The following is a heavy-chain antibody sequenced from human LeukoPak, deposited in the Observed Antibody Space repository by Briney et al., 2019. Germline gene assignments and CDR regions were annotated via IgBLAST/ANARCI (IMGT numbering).Heavy chain of an antibody. Sequence: PSETLSLTCTVSGGSVSSGSYYWSWIRQPPGKGLERIGYIYYSGSTKYNPSLKSRVTISVDTSKNQFSLKLSSVTAADTAVYYCAREDWGYFHFDYWGQGTLVTVSS. D-gene: IGHD7-27*01. CDR2: IYYSGST. CDR3: AREDWGYFHFDY. V-gene: IGHV4-61*01. CDR1: GGSVSSGSYY. J-gene: IGHJ4*02.